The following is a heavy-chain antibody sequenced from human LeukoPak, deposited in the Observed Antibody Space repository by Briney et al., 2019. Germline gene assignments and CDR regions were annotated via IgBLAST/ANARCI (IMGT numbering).Heavy chain of an antibody. CDR2: IRYDGSNK. Sequence: GGSLRLSCAASGFTFSSYGMHWVRQAPGKGLEWVAFIRYDGSNKYYADSVKGRFTISRDNSKNTLYLQMNSLRAEDTAVYYCARAVIGHRINWFDPWGQGTLVTVSS. J-gene: IGHJ5*02. D-gene: IGHD2/OR15-2a*01. CDR3: ARAVIGHRINWFDP. V-gene: IGHV3-30*02. CDR1: GFTFSSYG.